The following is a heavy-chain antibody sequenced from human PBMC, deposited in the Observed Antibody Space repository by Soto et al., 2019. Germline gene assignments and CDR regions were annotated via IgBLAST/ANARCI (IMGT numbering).Heavy chain of an antibody. Sequence: GESLKISCEGSGYSFTSDWIGGVRQMPGKGLEWMGVIYPGDSDTRYSPSFQGQVTISADKSVRTDYLQWSSLKASDTAMYYCARAQYYFESNSYYFDYWGQGTLVTVSS. CDR1: GYSFTSDW. CDR3: ARAQYYFESNSYYFDY. CDR2: IYPGDSDT. V-gene: IGHV5-51*01. D-gene: IGHD3-22*01. J-gene: IGHJ4*02.